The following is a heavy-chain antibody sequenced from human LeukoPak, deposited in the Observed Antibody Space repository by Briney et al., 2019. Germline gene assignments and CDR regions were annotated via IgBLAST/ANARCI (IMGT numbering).Heavy chain of an antibody. CDR3: ARAGRGWFGSMDV. D-gene: IGHD3-10*01. CDR2: VSFDGSNK. Sequence: GGSLRLSCAASGFTFSSNGMHWVRQAPGKGLEWVAVVSFDGSNKYFEDSVKGRFSISRDNSRNTLYLQMNSLRAEDTAVYYCARAGRGWFGSMDVWGQGTTVTVSS. V-gene: IGHV3-33*01. CDR1: GFTFSSNG. J-gene: IGHJ6*02.